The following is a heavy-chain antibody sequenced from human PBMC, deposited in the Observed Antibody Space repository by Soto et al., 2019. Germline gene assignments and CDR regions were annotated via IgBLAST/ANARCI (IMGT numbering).Heavy chain of an antibody. V-gene: IGHV4-30-4*01. D-gene: IGHD2-15*01. Sequence: SETLSLTCTVSGGSISSGDYYWSWIRQPPGKGLEWIGYIYYSGSTYYNPSLKSRVTISVDTSKNQFSLKLSSVTAADTAVYCCARSLAATHYYHYGMDVWGQGTTVTVSS. J-gene: IGHJ6*02. CDR2: IYYSGST. CDR1: GGSISSGDYY. CDR3: ARSLAATHYYHYGMDV.